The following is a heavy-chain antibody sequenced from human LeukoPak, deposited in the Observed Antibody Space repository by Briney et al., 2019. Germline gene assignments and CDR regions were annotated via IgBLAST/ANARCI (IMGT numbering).Heavy chain of an antibody. CDR1: VGSPTRFS. J-gene: IGHJ6*03. CDR3: ARGADIVVVSAAIDYYYYYYMDV. D-gene: IGHD2-2*01. V-gene: IGHV4-59*01. Sequence: RPSPTCTVSVGSPTRFSSSWIWQPPRGGLGWSGYIYYSGGTNYIPSLKSRVTISVDTSKNQFSLKLSSVTAADTAVYYCARGADIVVVSAAIDYYYYYYMDVWGKGTTVTVSS. CDR2: IYYSGGT.